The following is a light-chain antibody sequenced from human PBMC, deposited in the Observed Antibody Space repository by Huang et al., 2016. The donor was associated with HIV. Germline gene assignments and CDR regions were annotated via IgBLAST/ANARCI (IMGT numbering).Light chain of an antibody. V-gene: IGKV1-33*01. CDR2: DAS. CDR3: QHYDSLPPWT. CDR1: QDIGNY. J-gene: IGKJ1*01. Sequence: DIQMTQSPSSLSASVGDRVTITCQASQDIGNYLNWYQQKPGQAPKLLIVDASNLETGVPSRFSGSGSGTDFTFTISTLQPEDIATYYCQHYDSLPPWTFGQGTRVEI.